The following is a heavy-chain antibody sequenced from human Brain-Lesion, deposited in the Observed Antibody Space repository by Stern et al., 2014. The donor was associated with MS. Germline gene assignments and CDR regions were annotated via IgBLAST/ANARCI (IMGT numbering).Heavy chain of an antibody. J-gene: IGHJ4*02. V-gene: IGHV4-61*02. CDR1: GGSVGSGSYD. CDR3: ARDKEDTNMAFRYFDN. Sequence: VQLVESGPGLVKPSQTLSLTCTVSGGSVGSGSYDWSWIRQPAGKGLEWIGRIYTTGGTYYNPSLKSRVSISIDPPKTQFSLKLPSVTAADTAVYYCARDKEDTNMAFRYFDNWGQGTLVTVSS. CDR2: IYTTGGT. D-gene: IGHD5-18*01.